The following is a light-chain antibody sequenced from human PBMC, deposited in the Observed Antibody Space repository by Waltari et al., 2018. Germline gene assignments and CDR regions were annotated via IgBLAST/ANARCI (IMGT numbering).Light chain of an antibody. CDR3: QQYYNYPYT. V-gene: IGKV1-8*01. CDR2: AAS. Sequence: AIRMTQSPSSFSASTGDRVTMTCRASQGINTYVAWYQQKPGKAPNLLIYAASTLQSGVPSRFSGSGSGTDFPLTISCLQSEDFATYYCQQYYNYPYTFGQGTKVEIK. CDR1: QGINTY. J-gene: IGKJ2*01.